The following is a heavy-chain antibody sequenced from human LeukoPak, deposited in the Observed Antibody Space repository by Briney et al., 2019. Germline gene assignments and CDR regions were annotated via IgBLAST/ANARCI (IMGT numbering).Heavy chain of an antibody. CDR1: GGSISSYY. CDR2: IYYSGST. Sequence: PSETLSLTCTVSGGSISSYYWSWIRQPPGKGLEWIGYIYYSGSTNYNPSLKSRVTISVDTSKNQFSLKLSSVTAADTAVYYCARGSLRVGPRNWFDPWGQGTLVTVSS. D-gene: IGHD1-26*01. J-gene: IGHJ5*02. CDR3: ARGSLRVGPRNWFDP. V-gene: IGHV4-59*12.